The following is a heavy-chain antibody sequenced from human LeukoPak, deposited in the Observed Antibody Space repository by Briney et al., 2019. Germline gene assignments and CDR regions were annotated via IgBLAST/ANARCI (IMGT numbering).Heavy chain of an antibody. CDR1: GGSISSYY. CDR3: ARAHEGYCSSTSCYYWYFDL. V-gene: IGHV4-4*07. CDR2: IYTSGST. Sequence: SETLSLTCTVSGGSISSYYWSWIRQPAGKGLEWIGRIYTSGSTNYNPSLKSRVTMSVDTSKNQFSLKLSSVTAADTAVYYCARAHEGYCSSTSCYYWYFDLWGRGTLVTVSS. J-gene: IGHJ2*01. D-gene: IGHD2-2*01.